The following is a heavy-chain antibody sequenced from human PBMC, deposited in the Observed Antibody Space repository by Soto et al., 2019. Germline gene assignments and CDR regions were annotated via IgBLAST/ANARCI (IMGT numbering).Heavy chain of an antibody. CDR3: SRIDGDYVPYPFDY. Sequence: EVQLVESGGGLVKPGGSLRLSCAASGFTFSTYTMSWVRQAPGEGLDWVSSITSSSRYIYYADSVKGRFTISRDNAENSLYLQMNSLRAEDTAVYYCSRIDGDYVPYPFDYWGPGTPVTVSP. CDR1: GFTFSTYT. CDR2: ITSSSRYI. J-gene: IGHJ4*02. D-gene: IGHD4-17*01. V-gene: IGHV3-21*01.